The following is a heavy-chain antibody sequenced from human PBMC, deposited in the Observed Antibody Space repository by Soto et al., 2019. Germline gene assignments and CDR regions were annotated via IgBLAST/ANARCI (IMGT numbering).Heavy chain of an antibody. CDR2: ISFDGSTK. CDR3: AKDAVTRGGDCPFDH. V-gene: IGHV3-30*18. J-gene: IGHJ4*02. D-gene: IGHD2-21*02. Sequence: QVHLVEAGGGVVQPGRSLRLSCEVSGITFSRYGMNWVRQAAGKGLEWVAAISFDGSTKYYADSVKGRFTISRDNSRDTLFLEVKSLRAEDTAVYYCAKDAVTRGGDCPFDHWGQGTLVTVSS. CDR1: GITFSRYG.